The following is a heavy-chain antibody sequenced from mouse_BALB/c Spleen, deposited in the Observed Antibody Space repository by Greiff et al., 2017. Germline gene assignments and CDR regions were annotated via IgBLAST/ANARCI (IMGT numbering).Heavy chain of an antibody. CDR2: ISSGGST. J-gene: IGHJ1*01. CDR1: GFTFSSYA. Sequence: EVKLLESGGGLVKPGGSLKLSCAASGFTFSSYAMSWVRQTPEKRLEWVASISSGGSTYYPDSVKGRFTISRDKARNILYLQMNSLRSEDTAMYYCARDSFTTVVATRYFDVWGAGTTVTVSS. V-gene: IGHV5-6-5*01. CDR3: ARDSFTTVVATRYFDV. D-gene: IGHD1-1*01.